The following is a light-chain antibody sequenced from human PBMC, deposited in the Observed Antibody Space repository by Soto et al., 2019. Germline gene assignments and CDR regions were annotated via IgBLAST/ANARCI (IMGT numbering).Light chain of an antibody. CDR2: GAS. CDR1: QSVSSGY. V-gene: IGKV3-20*01. CDR3: QQYDSYPRT. Sequence: EIVLTQSPGTLSLSPGERATLSCRASQSVSSGYLAWYQQQPGQAPRLLLSGASRRATGTTDRFSGSGSGTDFTLTISRLEPEDFAVYYCQQYDSYPRTFGQGTKVEIK. J-gene: IGKJ1*01.